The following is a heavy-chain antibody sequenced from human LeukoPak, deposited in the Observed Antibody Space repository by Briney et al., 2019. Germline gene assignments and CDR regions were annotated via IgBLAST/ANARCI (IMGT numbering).Heavy chain of an antibody. CDR2: ISSSGSTI. V-gene: IGHV3-11*01. CDR1: GFTFSDYY. J-gene: IGHJ6*02. Sequence: PGGSLRLSCAASGFTFSDYYMSWIRQAPGKGLEWVSYISSSGSTIYYADSVKGRFTISRDNAKNSLYLQMNSLRAEDTAVYYCARGRVTYYDFWSGYAHYYYYYGMDVWGQGTTVTVSS. CDR3: ARGRVTYYDFWSGYAHYYYYYGMDV. D-gene: IGHD3-3*01.